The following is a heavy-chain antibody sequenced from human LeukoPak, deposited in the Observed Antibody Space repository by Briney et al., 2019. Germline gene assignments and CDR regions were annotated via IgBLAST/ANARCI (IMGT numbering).Heavy chain of an antibody. J-gene: IGHJ4*02. CDR1: GFIFSGSW. Sequence: GGSLRLSCAASGFIFSGSWLSWVRQAPGKGLEWVGRIKSKNDGGTTDYAAPVSGRFSISRDDSKNTLYLQMHSLKTEDTGVYYCMTLYVDYARWGQGTLVTVSS. D-gene: IGHD4-17*01. CDR2: IKSKNDGGTT. V-gene: IGHV3-15*01. CDR3: MTLYVDYAR.